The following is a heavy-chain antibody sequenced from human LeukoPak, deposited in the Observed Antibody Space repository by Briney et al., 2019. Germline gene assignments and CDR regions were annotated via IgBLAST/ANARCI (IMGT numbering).Heavy chain of an antibody. CDR3: ARVHPRTGPFDY. J-gene: IGHJ4*02. CDR2: IIPILGIA. D-gene: IGHD1-1*01. Sequence: ASVKVSCKASGGTFSSYAISWVRQAPGQGLEWMGRIIPILGIANYAQKFQGRVTITADKSTSTAYMELSSLRSEDTAVYYCARVHPRTGPFDYWGQGTLVTVSS. V-gene: IGHV1-69*04. CDR1: GGTFSSYA.